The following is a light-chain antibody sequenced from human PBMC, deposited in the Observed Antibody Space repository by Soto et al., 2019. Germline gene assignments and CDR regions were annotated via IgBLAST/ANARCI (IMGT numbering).Light chain of an antibody. CDR3: QQFNKWPYT. CDR1: QPVSSN. CDR2: GAS. Sequence: EIMMTQSPATLSVSPGEIVTLSCRASQPVSSNFAWYRQKPGQAPTLLIYGASTRATGVPARFSGSGSGTEFNLTISSLQSEDFAVYYCQQFNKWPYTFGQGTKADIK. J-gene: IGKJ2*01. V-gene: IGKV3-15*01.